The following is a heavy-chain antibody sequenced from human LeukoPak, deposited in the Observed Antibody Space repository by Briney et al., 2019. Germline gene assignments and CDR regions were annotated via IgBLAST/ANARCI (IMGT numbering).Heavy chain of an antibody. D-gene: IGHD6-6*01. Sequence: GASVKVSCTASGYTFTGYYMHWVRQAPGQGLEWMGWINPNSGGTNYAQKFQGRVTMTRDTSISTAYMELSRLRSDDTAVYYCARNPKSSARPLLFDYWGQGTLVTVSS. CDR3: ARNPKSSARPLLFDY. J-gene: IGHJ4*02. V-gene: IGHV1-2*02. CDR2: INPNSGGT. CDR1: GYTFTGYY.